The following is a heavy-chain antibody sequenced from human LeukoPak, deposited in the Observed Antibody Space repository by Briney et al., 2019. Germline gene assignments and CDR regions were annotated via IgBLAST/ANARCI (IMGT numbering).Heavy chain of an antibody. Sequence: GRSLRLSCAASGFTFSSYGMHWVRQAPGKGLEWVAVVWYDGSNKYYADSVKGRFTISRDNSKNTLYLQMNSLKTEDTAVYYCTRRGVAGTQGDYWGQGTLVTVSS. J-gene: IGHJ4*02. CDR1: GFTFSSYG. V-gene: IGHV3-33*01. D-gene: IGHD6-19*01. CDR2: VWYDGSNK. CDR3: TRRGVAGTQGDY.